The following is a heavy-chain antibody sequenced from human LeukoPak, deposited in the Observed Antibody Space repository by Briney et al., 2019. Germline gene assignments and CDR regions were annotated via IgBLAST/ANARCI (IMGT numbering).Heavy chain of an antibody. V-gene: IGHV3-9*01. CDR3: TRRLDD. CDR1: GFTFDDYA. D-gene: IGHD3-16*01. CDR2: ISWNSGSI. J-gene: IGHJ4*02. Sequence: PGRSLRLSCAASGFTFDDYAMHWVRQAPGKGLEWVSGISWNSGSIGYADSVKGRFTISRDNAKNSLYLQMNGLRVEDTAVYYCTRRLDDWGQGTLVTVSS.